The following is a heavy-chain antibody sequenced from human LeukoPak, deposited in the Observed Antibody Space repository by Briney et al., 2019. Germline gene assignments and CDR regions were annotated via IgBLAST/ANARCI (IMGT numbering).Heavy chain of an antibody. CDR3: AKGKGRIFGVVII. V-gene: IGHV3-64*04. Sequence: GGSLGLSCSASGFTFSSYAMRWVRQAPGKGLEYVSAISSNGDNTYYTDSVKGRFTISRDNAKNSLYLQMNSLRAEDTALYYCAKGKGRIFGVVIIWGQGTLVTVSS. J-gene: IGHJ4*02. CDR2: ISSNGDNT. CDR1: GFTFSSYA. D-gene: IGHD3-3*01.